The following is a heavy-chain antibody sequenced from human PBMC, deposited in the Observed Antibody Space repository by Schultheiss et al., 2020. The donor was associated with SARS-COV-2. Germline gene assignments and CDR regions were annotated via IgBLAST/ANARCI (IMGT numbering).Heavy chain of an antibody. Sequence: GGSLRLSCAASGFTFRNYGMHWVRQAPGKGLEWVAVISYDGTKKYYADSVKGRFTISRDNSKNTLYLQMNSLRAEDTAVYYCARATHGDSSGYYRGGDYYYGMDVWGQGTTVTVSS. CDR1: GFTFRNYG. D-gene: IGHD3-22*01. V-gene: IGHV3-30*03. CDR2: ISYDGTKK. J-gene: IGHJ6*02. CDR3: ARATHGDSSGYYRGGDYYYGMDV.